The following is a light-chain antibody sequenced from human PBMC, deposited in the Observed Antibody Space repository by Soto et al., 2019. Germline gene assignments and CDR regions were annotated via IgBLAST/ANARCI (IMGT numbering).Light chain of an antibody. V-gene: IGKV1-5*03. Sequence: DIQMTQSPSTLSASVGERVTITCRASKTISSCLAWYQQKPGKAPNLLTYKASTLKSGVPSRFSGSGSGTEFTLTISSLQPDDFATYYCQHYNSYSGAFGQGTKVDSK. CDR2: KAS. CDR1: KTISSC. CDR3: QHYNSYSGA. J-gene: IGKJ1*01.